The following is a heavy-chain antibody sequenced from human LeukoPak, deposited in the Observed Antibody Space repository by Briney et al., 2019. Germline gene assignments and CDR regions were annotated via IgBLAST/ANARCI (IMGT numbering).Heavy chain of an antibody. J-gene: IGHJ4*02. V-gene: IGHV3-53*01. CDR1: GFTFSSYA. Sequence: GGSLRLSCAASGFTFSSYAMHWVRQAPGKGLEWVSVIYSDGGTFYSDSVKGRFTISRDSSKNTLYLQMNSLRADDTAVYYCARDSSGPAFWGQGSPVTVSS. CDR3: ARDSSGPAF. D-gene: IGHD6-19*01. CDR2: IYSDGGT.